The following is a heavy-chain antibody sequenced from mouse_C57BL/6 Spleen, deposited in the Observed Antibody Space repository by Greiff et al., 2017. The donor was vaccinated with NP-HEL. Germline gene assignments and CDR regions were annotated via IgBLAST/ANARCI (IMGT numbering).Heavy chain of an antibody. CDR2: IWSGGST. J-gene: IGHJ2*01. V-gene: IGHV2-4*01. Sequence: QVQLQQSGPGLVQPSQSLSITCTVSGFSLTSYGVHWVRQPPGKGLEWLGVIWSGGSTDYNAAFISRLSISKDNSKSQVFFKMNSLQADDTAIYYCAKDYDYDEGYYFDYWGQGTTLTVSS. CDR1: GFSLTSYG. D-gene: IGHD2-4*01. CDR3: AKDYDYDEGYYFDY.